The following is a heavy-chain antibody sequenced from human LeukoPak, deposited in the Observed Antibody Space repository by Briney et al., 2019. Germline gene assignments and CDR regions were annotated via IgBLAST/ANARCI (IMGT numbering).Heavy chain of an antibody. J-gene: IGHJ4*02. CDR2: IWYDGSNK. V-gene: IGHV3-33*01. CDR1: GFTFSSYG. CDR3: ESGYCSSTSCYAFDY. D-gene: IGHD2-2*01. Sequence: GGSLRLSCAASGFTFSSYGMHWVRQAQGKGLEWVAVIWYDGSNKYYADSVKGRFTISRDNSKNTLYLQMNSLRAEDTAVYYCESGYCSSTSCYAFDYWGQGTLVTVSS.